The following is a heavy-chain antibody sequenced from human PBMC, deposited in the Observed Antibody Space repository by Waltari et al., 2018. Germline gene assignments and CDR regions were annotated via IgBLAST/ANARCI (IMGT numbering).Heavy chain of an antibody. D-gene: IGHD6-19*01. CDR1: GGSISSSSYY. Sequence: QLQLQESGPGLVKPSETLSLTCTVSGGSISSSSYYWGWIRPPPGKGLVWSGSIYYSGSTYYNPSLKSRVTISVDTSKNQFSLKLSSVTAADTAVYYCARARGSGWNYYYYYYMDVWGKGTTVTISS. J-gene: IGHJ6*03. V-gene: IGHV4-39*07. CDR3: ARARGSGWNYYYYYYMDV. CDR2: IYYSGST.